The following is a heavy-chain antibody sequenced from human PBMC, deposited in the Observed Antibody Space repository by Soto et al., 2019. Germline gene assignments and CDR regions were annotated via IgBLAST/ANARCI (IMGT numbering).Heavy chain of an antibody. CDR2: ISGTGNYI. V-gene: IGHV3-21*04. Sequence: PGGSLRLSCAASAFTFSSYSLNWVRQAPGKGLEWVSSISGTGNYIYYADSVRGRFTISRDNAKNSLFLQMNSLRAEDTAVYYCALYGGNGPDYWGQGTLVTVSS. CDR3: ALYGGNGPDY. D-gene: IGHD4-17*01. J-gene: IGHJ4*02. CDR1: AFTFSSYS.